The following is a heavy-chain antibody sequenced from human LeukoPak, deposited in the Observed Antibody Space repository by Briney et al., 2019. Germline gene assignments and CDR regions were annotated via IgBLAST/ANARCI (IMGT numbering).Heavy chain of an antibody. CDR2: ISGGGVTT. V-gene: IGHV3-23*01. CDR3: ARNQQLGGHSYYYYGMDV. D-gene: IGHD3-16*01. J-gene: IGHJ6*02. Sequence: GGSLRLSCAASGFTFSSYWMHWVRQAPGKGLEWVSGISGGGVTTYYADSVKGRFTISRDNSKNTLYLQMNSLRADDTAIYYCARNQQLGGHSYYYYGMDVWGQGTTVTVSS. CDR1: GFTFSSYW.